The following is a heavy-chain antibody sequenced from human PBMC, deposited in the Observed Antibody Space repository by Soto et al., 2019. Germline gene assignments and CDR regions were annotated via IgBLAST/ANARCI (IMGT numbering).Heavy chain of an antibody. Sequence: SETLSLTCTVSGGSISSSSYYWCWIRQPPGKGLEWIGSIYYSGSTYYNPSLKSRVTMSVDTSKNQFSLKLSSVTAADTAVYYCARSVSTGAHFDYWGQGTLVTVSS. V-gene: IGHV4-39*07. J-gene: IGHJ4*02. CDR3: ARSVSTGAHFDY. CDR1: GGSISSSSYY. D-gene: IGHD1-1*01. CDR2: IYYSGST.